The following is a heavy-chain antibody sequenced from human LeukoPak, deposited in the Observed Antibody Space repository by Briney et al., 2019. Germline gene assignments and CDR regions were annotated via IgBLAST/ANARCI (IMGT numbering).Heavy chain of an antibody. CDR1: GFTYSNAR. V-gene: IGHV3-15*01. CDR2: IKSKTAGGTT. Sequence: GVPLRLSCRASGFTYSNARVRGVREARGKGPEWVGRIKSKTAGGTTDYAAPVKGRINITKDDLKNTLYLQMNNLKSEDTAVYYCTRDDGYFDYWGQGTQVTVSS. CDR3: TRDDGYFDY. J-gene: IGHJ4*02.